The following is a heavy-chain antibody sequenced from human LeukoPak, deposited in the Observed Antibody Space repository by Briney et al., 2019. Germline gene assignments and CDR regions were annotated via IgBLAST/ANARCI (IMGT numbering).Heavy chain of an antibody. J-gene: IGHJ1*01. V-gene: IGHV4-59*01. CDR2: IYYSGST. D-gene: IGHD3-3*01. Sequence: SETLSLTCTVSGGSISSYYWSWIRQPPGKGLEWIGYIYYSGSTNYNPSLKSRVTISVDTSKNQFSLKLSSVTAADTAVYYCARSRGVLDYFHHWGQGTLVTVSS. CDR1: GGSISSYY. CDR3: ARSRGVLDYFHH.